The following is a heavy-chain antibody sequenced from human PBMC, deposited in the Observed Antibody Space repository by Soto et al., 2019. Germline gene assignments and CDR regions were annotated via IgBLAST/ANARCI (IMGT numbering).Heavy chain of an antibody. CDR3: ARVIRSGYYKYWYFDL. D-gene: IGHD3-3*01. CDR2: INPDSGGT. CDR1: GYTFTIYY. J-gene: IGHJ2*01. Sequence: QVQLVQSGAEVKKPGASVKVSCKASGYTFTIYYMHWVRQAPGQGLEWMGWINPDSGGTKYAQKFQGGVTMTRDTSVSTVYMELSRLRSDDTAVYYCARVIRSGYYKYWYFDLWGRGTLVTVSS. V-gene: IGHV1-2*02.